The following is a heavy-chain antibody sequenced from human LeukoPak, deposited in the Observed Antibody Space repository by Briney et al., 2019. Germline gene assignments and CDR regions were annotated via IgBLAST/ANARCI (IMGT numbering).Heavy chain of an antibody. Sequence: SETLSLTCAVYGGSFSGYYWSWIRQPPGKGLEWIGEINHSGSTNYNPSLKSRVTISVDTSKNQFSLKLSSVTAAGTAVYYCARGISASGYDIRGNWFDPWGQGTLVTVSS. CDR3: ARGISASGYDIRGNWFDP. CDR1: GGSFSGYY. V-gene: IGHV4-34*01. J-gene: IGHJ5*02. D-gene: IGHD5-12*01. CDR2: INHSGST.